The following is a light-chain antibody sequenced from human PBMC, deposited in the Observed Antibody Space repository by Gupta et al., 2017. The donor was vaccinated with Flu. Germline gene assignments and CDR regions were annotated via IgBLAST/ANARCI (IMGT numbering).Light chain of an antibody. Sequence: PSTLSASVGDRVTITCRASQSIRNWLVWYQQKPGKAPNLLIYMASSLESGVPSRFSGSGSGTEFTLTISSLQPDDFATYYCQQYDTYSGTFGQGTKLEIK. V-gene: IGKV1-5*03. CDR2: MAS. CDR1: QSIRNW. J-gene: IGKJ2*01. CDR3: QQYDTYSGT.